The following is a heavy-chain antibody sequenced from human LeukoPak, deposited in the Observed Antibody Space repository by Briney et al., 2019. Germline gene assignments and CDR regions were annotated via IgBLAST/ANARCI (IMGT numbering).Heavy chain of an antibody. V-gene: IGHV4-34*01. CDR1: GGSFSGYY. J-gene: IGHJ4*02. Sequence: SETLSLTCAVYGGSFSGYYWSWIRQPPGKGLEWIGEINHSGSTKYNPSLKSRVTISVDTSKNQFSLKLSSVTAADTAVYYCARVWWYSNYPPVLDYWGQGTLVTVSS. D-gene: IGHD4-11*01. CDR2: INHSGST. CDR3: ARVWWYSNYPPVLDY.